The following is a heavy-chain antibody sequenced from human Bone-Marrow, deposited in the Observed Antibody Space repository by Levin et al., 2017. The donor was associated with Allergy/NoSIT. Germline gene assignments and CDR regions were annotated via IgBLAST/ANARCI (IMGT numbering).Heavy chain of an antibody. CDR2: IYSDDSA. Sequence: GESLKISCAASGFNVRSNYMSWVRQAPGKGLEWVSVIYSDDSAYYADSVKGRFTISRDSSKNTLLLQMNSLRAEDTAVYYCARGLVGATNWFDPWGQGTLVTVSS. CDR1: GFNVRSNY. V-gene: IGHV3-53*01. CDR3: ARGLVGATNWFDP. D-gene: IGHD1-26*01. J-gene: IGHJ5*02.